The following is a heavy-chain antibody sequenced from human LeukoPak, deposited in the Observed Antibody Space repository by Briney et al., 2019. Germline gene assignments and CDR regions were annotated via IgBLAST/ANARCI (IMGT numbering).Heavy chain of an antibody. D-gene: IGHD6-19*01. J-gene: IGHJ4*02. CDR2: IIPILGTA. V-gene: IGHV1-69*05. CDR1: GGTFSSYA. Sequence: SVKVSCKASGGTFSSYAISWVRQAPGQGLEWMGGIIPILGTANYAQKFQGRVTITTDESTSTAYMELSSLRSEDTAVYYCARLHSSGWYYFDYWGQGTLVTVSS. CDR3: ARLHSSGWYYFDY.